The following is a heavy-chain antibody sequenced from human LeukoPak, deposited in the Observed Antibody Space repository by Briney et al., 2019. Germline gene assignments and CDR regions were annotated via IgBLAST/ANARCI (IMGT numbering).Heavy chain of an antibody. J-gene: IGHJ4*02. D-gene: IGHD3-10*01. V-gene: IGHV3-11*04. CDR3: AKDLVTPRRVGSSEKLDY. CDR1: GFTFSDYY. Sequence: GGSLRLSCAASGFTFSDYYMSWIRQAPGKGLEWVSYISSSGSTTYYADSVRGRFTISRDNAKNSLYLQMNSLRAEDTAVYYCAKDLVTPRRVGSSEKLDYWGQETLVTVSS. CDR2: ISSSGSTT.